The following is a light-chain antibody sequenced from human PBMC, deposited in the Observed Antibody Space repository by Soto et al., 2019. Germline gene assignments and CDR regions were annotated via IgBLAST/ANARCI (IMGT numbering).Light chain of an antibody. V-gene: IGKV3-20*01. CDR2: GAS. CDR3: QQYGSSPWT. CDR1: QTLRSTD. J-gene: IGKJ1*01. Sequence: ETVLTQSPGTLSLSPGERATLSCRASQTLRSTDLAWYRQTPGQAPRLLIYGASNRATGIADRFSGSGSGIDFTLLISRLEPEDFALYSCQQYGSSPWTFGPVTKVEIK.